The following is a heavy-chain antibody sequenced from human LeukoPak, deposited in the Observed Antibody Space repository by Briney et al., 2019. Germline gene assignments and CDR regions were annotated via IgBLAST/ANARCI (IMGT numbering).Heavy chain of an antibody. CDR1: GGSFSGYY. CDR2: INHSGST. CDR3: ARGSSGGSCYRL. Sequence: SETLSLTCAVYGGSFSGYYWSWIRQPPGKGLEWIGEINHSGSTNYNPSLKSRVTISVDTSKNQFSLRLSSVTAADTAVYYCARGSSGGSCYRLWGQGTLVTVSS. D-gene: IGHD2-15*01. V-gene: IGHV4-34*01. J-gene: IGHJ4*02.